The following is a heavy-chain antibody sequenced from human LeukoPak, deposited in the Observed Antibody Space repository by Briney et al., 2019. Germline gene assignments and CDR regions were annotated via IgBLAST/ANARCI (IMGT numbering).Heavy chain of an antibody. V-gene: IGHV1-8*01. CDR3: ARDMNLRFSSGKWVFLY. CDR1: GYTFTSYD. CDR2: MNPNSGNT. D-gene: IGHD3-22*01. Sequence: ASVKVSCKASGYTFTSYDINWVRQATGQGLEWMGWMNPNSGNTGYAQKFQGRVTQTRNTSISTAYMELSSLRSEDTAVYYCARDMNLRFSSGKWVFLYWGQGTLVTVSS. J-gene: IGHJ4*02.